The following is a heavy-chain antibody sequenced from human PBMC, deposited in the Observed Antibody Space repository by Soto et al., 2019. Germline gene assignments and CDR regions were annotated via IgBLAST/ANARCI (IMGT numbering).Heavy chain of an antibody. V-gene: IGHV1-69*13. CDR1: GGTFSSYA. CDR3: ARGRYYDSLDAFAI. CDR2: IIPIFGTA. J-gene: IGHJ3*02. D-gene: IGHD3-22*01. Sequence: ASVKVSCKASGGTFSSYAIRWVRQAPGQGREWMGGIIPIFGTANYAQKFQGRVTITADESTSTAYMELSSLRSEYTAVYYCARGRYYDSLDAFAIWGQGTMVTVSS.